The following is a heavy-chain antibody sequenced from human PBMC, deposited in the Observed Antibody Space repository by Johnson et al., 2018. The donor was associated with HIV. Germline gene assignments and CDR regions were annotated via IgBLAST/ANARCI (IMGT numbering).Heavy chain of an antibody. V-gene: IGHV3-11*01. CDR2: ISSGGDST. CDR1: EFTVSSSY. Sequence: QVQLVESGGGLVQPGGSLRLSCAASEFTVSSSYMSWVRQAPGKGLEWVSYISSGGDSTYYTDSVKGRFTISRDNGKNSLYLQMNSLRAEDTALYYCARDRRNYYDRSGYPDEDAFDIWGQGTVVTVSS. D-gene: IGHD3-22*01. J-gene: IGHJ3*02. CDR3: ARDRRNYYDRSGYPDEDAFDI.